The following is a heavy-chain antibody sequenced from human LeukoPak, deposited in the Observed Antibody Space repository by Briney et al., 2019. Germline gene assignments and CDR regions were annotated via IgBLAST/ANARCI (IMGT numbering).Heavy chain of an antibody. J-gene: IGHJ5*02. CDR2: INPSGDNT. D-gene: IGHD5-12*01. Sequence: ASVKVSCKASGYTFTNNFMHWVRQAPGQGREWMGIINPSGDNTWYAQKFQGRVTMTRDMATSTDYMEVSSLRSEDTAVYYCARDNSVGDSAWWFDPWGQGTLVTVSS. CDR3: ARDNSVGDSAWWFDP. CDR1: GYTFTNNF. V-gene: IGHV1-46*01.